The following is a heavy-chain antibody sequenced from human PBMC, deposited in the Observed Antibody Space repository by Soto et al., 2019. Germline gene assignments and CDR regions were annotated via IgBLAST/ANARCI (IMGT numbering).Heavy chain of an antibody. CDR2: IYYNGNT. J-gene: IGHJ4*02. CDR1: GGSISNHY. D-gene: IGHD7-27*01. CDR3: TRANWYSEY. Sequence: QVQLQESGPGLVNPSETLSLTCSVSGGSISNHYWSWIRQPPGKGLEWIGYIYYNGNTNYNPSLKSRVTMSVETSRTQISLKLTTVTAADTAVYYCTRANWYSEYWGQGTLVTVSS. V-gene: IGHV4-59*11.